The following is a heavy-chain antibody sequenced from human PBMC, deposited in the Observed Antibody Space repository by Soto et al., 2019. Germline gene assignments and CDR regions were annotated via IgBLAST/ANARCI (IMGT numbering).Heavy chain of an antibody. CDR2: INHSGST. V-gene: IGHV4-34*01. CDR1: GGSFSGYY. D-gene: IGHD3-22*01. Sequence: SETLSLTCAVYGGSFSGYYWSWIRQPPGKGLEWIGEINHSGSTNYNPSLKSRVTISVDTSKNQFSLKLSSVTAADTAVYYCARTSEDYYDSSGYYPSFDYWGQGTLVTVSS. J-gene: IGHJ4*02. CDR3: ARTSEDYYDSSGYYPSFDY.